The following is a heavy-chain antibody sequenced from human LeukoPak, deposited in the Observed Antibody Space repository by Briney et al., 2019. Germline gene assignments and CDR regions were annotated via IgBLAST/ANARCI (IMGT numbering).Heavy chain of an antibody. V-gene: IGHV4-38-2*01. Sequence: SETPSLTCAVSGYSISRGYSWAWVRQPPGKGLEWIGSFHHSGSTFYNPSLKSRVTISADRSKNQFSLRLSSLTAADTAVYSCARFDYVWETHGMDAFDIWGQGTMVTVSS. CDR3: ARFDYVWETHGMDAFDI. D-gene: IGHD3-16*01. CDR2: FHHSGST. J-gene: IGHJ3*02. CDR1: GYSISRGYS.